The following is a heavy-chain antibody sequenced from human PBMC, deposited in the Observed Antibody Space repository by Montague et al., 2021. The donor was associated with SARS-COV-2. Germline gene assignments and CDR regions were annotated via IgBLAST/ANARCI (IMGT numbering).Heavy chain of an antibody. Sequence: TLSLTCTVSGDSISSGPHYWSWIRQPAGKGLEWIAPIYNSGGTNYNPSLQSRATISMDTSNNQFSLRLTSVTAADTAVYFCARVARNEYRCFDYWGQGSLVTVSS. D-gene: IGHD2-2*01. CDR2: IYNSGGT. V-gene: IGHV4-61*02. J-gene: IGHJ4*02. CDR1: GDSISSGPHY. CDR3: ARVARNEYRCFDY.